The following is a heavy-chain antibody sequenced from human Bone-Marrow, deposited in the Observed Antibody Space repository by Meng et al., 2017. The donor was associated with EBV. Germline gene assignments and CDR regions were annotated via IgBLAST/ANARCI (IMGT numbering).Heavy chain of an antibody. CDR1: GGSFSRYY. D-gene: IGHD3-16*01. Sequence: HGGACLLAPWETLSLPCGVYGGSFSRYYWSWIRQPPGKGLEWIGEINHSGSTNYNPSLKSRFTISVDTSKNQFSLKLSSVTAADTAVYYCARGSFGATPFGYWGQGTLVTVSS. V-gene: IGHV4-34*01. CDR2: INHSGST. J-gene: IGHJ4*02. CDR3: ARGSFGATPFGY.